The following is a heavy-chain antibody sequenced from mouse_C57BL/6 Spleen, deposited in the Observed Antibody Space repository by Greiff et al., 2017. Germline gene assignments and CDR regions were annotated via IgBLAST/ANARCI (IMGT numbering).Heavy chain of an antibody. J-gene: IGHJ1*03. V-gene: IGHV5-9*01. Sequence: EVQVVESGGGLVKPGGSLKLSCAASGFTFSSYTMSWVRQTPEKRLEWVATISGGGGNTYYPDSVKGRFTISRDNAKNTLYLQMSSLRSEDTALYYCARRGGNYLYWYFDGWGTGTTVTVSS. CDR2: ISGGGGNT. CDR1: GFTFSSYT. CDR3: ARRGGNYLYWYFDG. D-gene: IGHD2-1*01.